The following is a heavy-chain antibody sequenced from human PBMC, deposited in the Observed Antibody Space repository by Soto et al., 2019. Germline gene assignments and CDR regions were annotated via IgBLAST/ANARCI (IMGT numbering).Heavy chain of an antibody. J-gene: IGHJ3*02. D-gene: IGHD5-12*01. Sequence: SETLSLTCAVYGGSFSPFSWSWLRQPPGKGLEWIGEIIHGGNTNYNPSLKSRVTISVDTSQNQFSLKLTSLTAADTAVYYCGRRGRWLQFRGSGFDIWGQGTMVTVSS. CDR2: IIHGGNT. V-gene: IGHV4-34*12. CDR1: GGSFSPFS. CDR3: GRRGRWLQFRGSGFDI.